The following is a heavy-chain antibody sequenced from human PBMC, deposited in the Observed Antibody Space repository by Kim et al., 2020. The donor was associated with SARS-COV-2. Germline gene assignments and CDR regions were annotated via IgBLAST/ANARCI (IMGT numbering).Heavy chain of an antibody. CDR3: ARDRLPYCSSANCPVHFDY. D-gene: IGHD2-2*01. Sequence: ASVKVSCKASGYTFTSYAMHWVRQAPGQRLEWMGWINAGNGNTKYSQKFQGRVTITRDTSASTAYMELSSLRSEDTAVYYCARDRLPYCSSANCPVHFDYWGQGTLVTLSS. V-gene: IGHV1-3*01. CDR2: INAGNGNT. J-gene: IGHJ4*02. CDR1: GYTFTSYA.